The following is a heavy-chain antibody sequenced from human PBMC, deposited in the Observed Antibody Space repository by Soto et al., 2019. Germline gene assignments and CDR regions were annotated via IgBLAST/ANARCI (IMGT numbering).Heavy chain of an antibody. J-gene: IGHJ4*02. CDR3: ARAFRDGYKKKFGSPGYFDY. D-gene: IGHD5-12*01. V-gene: IGHV4-30-4*01. CDR1: GGSISSGDYY. CDR2: IYYSGST. Sequence: SGTLSLTCTVSGGSISSGDYYWSWIRQPPGKGLEWIGYIYYSGSTYYNPSLKSRVTISVDTSKNQFSLKLSSVTAADTAVYYCARAFRDGYKKKFGSPGYFDYWGQGTLVTVSS.